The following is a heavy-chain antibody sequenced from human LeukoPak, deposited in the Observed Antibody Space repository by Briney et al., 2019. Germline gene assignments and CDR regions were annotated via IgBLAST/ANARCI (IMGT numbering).Heavy chain of an antibody. D-gene: IGHD3-10*01. CDR3: ARKGSGTYNFDY. Sequence: SETLSLTCAVSGYSISSGYYWGWIRQPPGKGLEWIGYIYHSGTTYYNPSLKSRVTISVDTFENQFSLGLISVTAADTAVYYCARKGSGTYNFDYWGQGTLVTVSS. J-gene: IGHJ4*02. CDR2: IYHSGTT. CDR1: GYSISSGYY. V-gene: IGHV4-38-2*01.